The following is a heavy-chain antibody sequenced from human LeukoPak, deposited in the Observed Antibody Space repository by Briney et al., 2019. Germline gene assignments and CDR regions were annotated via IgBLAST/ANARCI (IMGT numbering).Heavy chain of an antibody. V-gene: IGHV3-30*02. CDR2: IRNDGSDK. J-gene: IGHJ5*02. D-gene: IGHD3-3*01. CDR1: GFTFSKCG. CDR3: AKDLEYSNSSNWFDP. Sequence: QPGGSLRLSCAASGFTFSKCGMHWVRQAPGKGLEWVAFIRNDGSDKYYADSVKGRFTISRDNSKNTLFLQMNSLRPEDTAIYYCAKDLEYSNSSNWFDPWGQGNLVTVSS.